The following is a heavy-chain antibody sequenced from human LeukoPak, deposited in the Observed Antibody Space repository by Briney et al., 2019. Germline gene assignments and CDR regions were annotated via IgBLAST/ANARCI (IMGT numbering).Heavy chain of an antibody. CDR1: GYTFTGYY. J-gene: IGHJ4*02. CDR3: ARGLLVRRVTEHDY. D-gene: IGHD3-10*01. Sequence: ASVKVSCKASGYTFTGYYMYWVRQAPGQGLECMGWINPNSGGTNYAQKFQGRVTMTRDTSISTAYMEVSRLRYDDTAVYYCARGLLVRRVTEHDYWGQGTLVTVSS. V-gene: IGHV1-2*02. CDR2: INPNSGGT.